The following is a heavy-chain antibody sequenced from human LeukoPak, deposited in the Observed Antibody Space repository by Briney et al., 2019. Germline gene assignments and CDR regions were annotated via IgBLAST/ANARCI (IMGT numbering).Heavy chain of an antibody. CDR2: VSDTGDT. J-gene: IGHJ5*02. D-gene: IGHD3-3*01. CDR1: GVSINGNY. Sequence: SETLSLTCTVSGVSINGNYWTWIRQLPGKGLEWIGFVSDTGDTDYNPSLKSRLTKSADTSQSQLSLSLSAVTAAESDLYYCARVFRGVVNYNWFDPWGQGTLVTVSS. CDR3: ARVFRGVVNYNWFDP. V-gene: IGHV4-59*01.